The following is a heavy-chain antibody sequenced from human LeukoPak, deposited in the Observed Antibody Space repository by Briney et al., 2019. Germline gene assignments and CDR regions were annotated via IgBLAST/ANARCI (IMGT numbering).Heavy chain of an antibody. D-gene: IGHD3-10*01. CDR2: IGGNGGST. V-gene: IGHV3-23*01. CDR3: AKEQGWFGECSTY. Sequence: GGSLRLSCAASGFTFSSYAMSWVRQAPGKGLEWVSAIGGNGGSTYYAESVKGRFTISRDNSKNTLYLQMDSLRADNTALYYCAKEQGWFGECSTYWGQGTLVTVSS. J-gene: IGHJ4*02. CDR1: GFTFSSYA.